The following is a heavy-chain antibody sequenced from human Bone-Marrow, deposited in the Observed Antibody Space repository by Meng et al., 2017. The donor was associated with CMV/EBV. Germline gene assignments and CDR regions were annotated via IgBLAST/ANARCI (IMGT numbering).Heavy chain of an antibody. CDR1: RFTFGNYA. V-gene: IGHV3-23*01. D-gene: IGHD3-16*01. CDR3: ARYYPSLLVPQIDY. J-gene: IGHJ4*02. Sequence: GESLKICCAGSRFTFGNYAMTWVRQAPGKGLEWVSSISGSADTTYYADFVKGRYTISRDNSKTTLYLQVNSLSVEDTAVYSCARYYPSLLVPQIDYWGQGTLVTVSS. CDR2: ISGSADTT.